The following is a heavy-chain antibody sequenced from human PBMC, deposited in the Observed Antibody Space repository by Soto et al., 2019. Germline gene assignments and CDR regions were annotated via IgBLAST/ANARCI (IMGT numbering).Heavy chain of an antibody. J-gene: IGHJ3*02. CDR1: GFTFSNYA. CDR2: IHSGGNT. D-gene: IGHD6-13*01. CDR3: ALTTSGIAAAVIFCAFNI. Sequence: GGSLRLSCVASGFTFSNYAMHWVRQAPGKGLEWVSVIHSGGNTYYADSVKGRFTISRDNSKSTLYLQMNSLRAEDTAVYYCALTTSGIAAAVIFCAFNIWREVTMVP. V-gene: IGHV3-NL1*01.